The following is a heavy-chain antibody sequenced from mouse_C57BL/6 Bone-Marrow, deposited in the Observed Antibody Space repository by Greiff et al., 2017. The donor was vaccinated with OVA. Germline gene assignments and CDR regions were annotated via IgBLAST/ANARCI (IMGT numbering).Heavy chain of an antibody. Sequence: DVKLVESGGGLVQPGGSLNLSCAASGFTFSDYYMYWVRQTPGKRLEWVAYISNGGGSTYYPDPVKGRFTISRDNAKNTLYLQMSRLKTEDTAMYYCARHYYGSSYFDYWGQGTTLTVSS. V-gene: IGHV5-12*01. CDR3: ARHYYGSSYFDY. CDR1: GFTFSDYY. J-gene: IGHJ2*01. CDR2: ISNGGGST. D-gene: IGHD1-1*01.